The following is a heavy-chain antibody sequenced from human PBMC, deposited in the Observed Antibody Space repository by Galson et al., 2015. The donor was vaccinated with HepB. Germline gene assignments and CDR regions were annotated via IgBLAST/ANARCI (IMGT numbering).Heavy chain of an antibody. CDR1: GFTFSSYW. V-gene: IGHV3-74*01. D-gene: IGHD6-13*01. Sequence: SLRLSCAASGFTFSSYWMHWVRQAPGKGLVWVSRINSDGSSTSYADSVKGRFTISRDNSKDTLYLQMNSLRAEDTAVYYCAKVEQQPSQLYYGMDVWGQGTTVTVSS. J-gene: IGHJ6*02. CDR3: AKVEQQPSQLYYGMDV. CDR2: INSDGSST.